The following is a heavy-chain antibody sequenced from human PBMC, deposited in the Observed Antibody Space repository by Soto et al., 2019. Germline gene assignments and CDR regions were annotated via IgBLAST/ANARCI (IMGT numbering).Heavy chain of an antibody. D-gene: IGHD3-9*01. J-gene: IGHJ6*02. V-gene: IGHV4-39*01. CDR3: ASELGYFDWLLTRSNREMDV. CDR1: GGSISSSSYY. Sequence: SETLSLTCTVSGGSISSSSYYWGWIRQPPGKGLEWIGSIYYSGSTYYNPSLKSRVTISVDTSKNQFSLKLSSVTAADTAVYYCASELGYFDWLLTRSNREMDVWGQGTTVTVS. CDR2: IYYSGST.